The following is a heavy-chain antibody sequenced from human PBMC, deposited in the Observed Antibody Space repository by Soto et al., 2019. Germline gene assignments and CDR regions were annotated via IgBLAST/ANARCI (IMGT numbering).Heavy chain of an antibody. CDR3: TTVVVVPAAIGTSYGMDV. Sequence: GGSLRLSCAASGSTFSSYGMHWVRQAPGKGLEWVAVISYDGSNKYYADSVKGRFTISRDNSKNTLYLQMNSLRAEDTAVYYCTTVVVVPAAIGTSYGMDVWGQGTKVTVSS. J-gene: IGHJ6*02. V-gene: IGHV3-30*03. CDR2: ISYDGSNK. CDR1: GSTFSSYG. D-gene: IGHD2-2*02.